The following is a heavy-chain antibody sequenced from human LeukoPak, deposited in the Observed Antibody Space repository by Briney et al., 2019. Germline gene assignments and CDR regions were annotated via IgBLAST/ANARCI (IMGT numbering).Heavy chain of an antibody. D-gene: IGHD3-10*01. CDR3: ARESECYYGSGSYECRWFDP. J-gene: IGHJ5*02. V-gene: IGHV4-39*07. CDR1: GGSISSSSYY. CDR2: IYYSGST. Sequence: PSETLSLTCTVSGGSISSSSYYWGWIRQPPGKGLEWIGSIYYSGSTNYNPSLKSRVTISVDTSKNQFSLKLSSVTAADTAVYYCARESECYYGSGSYECRWFDPWGLGTLVTVSS.